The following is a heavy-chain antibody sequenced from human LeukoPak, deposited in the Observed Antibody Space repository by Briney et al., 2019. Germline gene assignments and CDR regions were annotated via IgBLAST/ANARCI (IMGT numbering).Heavy chain of an antibody. CDR3: SRGQKDPYGPEFDY. V-gene: IGHV3-49*04. CDR2: IRAKIHDGTT. D-gene: IGHD3-10*01. Sequence: QTGGSLRLSCTTSGFIFGDYNMNWVRQAPGKGLEWVGYIRAKIHDGTTDFPASVKGRFTISRDDSKSIAYLQMTSLKSEDTAVYYCSRGQKDPYGPEFDYWGQGTLVTVSS. J-gene: IGHJ4*02. CDR1: GFIFGDYN.